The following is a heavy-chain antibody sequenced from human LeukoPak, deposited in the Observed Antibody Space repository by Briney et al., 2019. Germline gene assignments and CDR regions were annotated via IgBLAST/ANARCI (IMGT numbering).Heavy chain of an antibody. CDR1: GFTFTSSA. Sequence: GASVKVSCKASGFTFTSSAVQWVRQARGQRLEWIGWIVVGSGNTNYAQKFQERVTITRDMSTSTAYMELSSLRSEDTAVYYCAREGQQLVWGFYYWGQGTLVTVSS. CDR3: AREGQQLVWGFYY. D-gene: IGHD6-13*01. V-gene: IGHV1-58*01. CDR2: IVVGSGNT. J-gene: IGHJ4*02.